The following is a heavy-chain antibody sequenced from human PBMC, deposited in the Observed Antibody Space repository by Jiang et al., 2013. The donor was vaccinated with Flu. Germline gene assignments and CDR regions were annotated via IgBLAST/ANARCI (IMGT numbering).Heavy chain of an antibody. Sequence: GAEVKKPGSSVKVSCKASGGTFNTYAFIWVRQAPGQGLEWMGIINPSGGSTSYAQKFQGRVTMTRDTSTSTVYMELSSLRSEDTAVYYCARDTSIAAAGDYWGQGTLVTVSS. V-gene: IGHV1-46*02. CDR2: INPSGGST. CDR1: GGTFNTYA. D-gene: IGHD6-13*01. CDR3: ARDTSIAAAGDY. J-gene: IGHJ4*02.